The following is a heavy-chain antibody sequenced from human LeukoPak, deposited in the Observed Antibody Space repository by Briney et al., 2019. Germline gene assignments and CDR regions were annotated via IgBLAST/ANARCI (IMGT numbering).Heavy chain of an antibody. CDR3: AREVYDSSGYPMYNWFDP. Sequence: SETLPLTCTVSGGSISSYYCSWIRQPPGKGLEWIGYIYYSGSTNYNPSLKSRVTISVDTSKNQFSLKLSSVTAADTAVYYCAREVYDSSGYPMYNWFDPWGQGTLVTVSS. D-gene: IGHD3-22*01. CDR1: GGSISSYY. V-gene: IGHV4-59*01. J-gene: IGHJ5*02. CDR2: IYYSGST.